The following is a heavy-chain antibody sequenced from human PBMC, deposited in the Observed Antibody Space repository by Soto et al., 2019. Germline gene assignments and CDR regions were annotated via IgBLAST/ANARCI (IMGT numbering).Heavy chain of an antibody. CDR2: IKQDGSEK. D-gene: IGHD5-12*01. Sequence: GGSLRLSCAASGFTFSSYWMSWVRQAPGKGLEWVANIKQDGSEKYYVDSVKGRFTISRDNAKNSLYLQMNSLRAEDTAVYYCARYPNGGGYSGHQYYYYMDVWGKGTTVTVSS. V-gene: IGHV3-7*01. CDR1: GFTFSSYW. CDR3: ARYPNGGGYSGHQYYYYMDV. J-gene: IGHJ6*03.